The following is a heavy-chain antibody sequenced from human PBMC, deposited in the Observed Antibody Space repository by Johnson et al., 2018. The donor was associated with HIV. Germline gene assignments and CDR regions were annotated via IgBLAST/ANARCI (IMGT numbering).Heavy chain of an antibody. D-gene: IGHD3-22*01. J-gene: IGHJ3*02. Sequence: VQLVESGGGLVQPGGSLRLSCAASGFTFSSYWMHWVRQAPGKGLVWVSRINSDGSSPSYADSVKGRFTISRDNAKNTLYLQMNSLRAEDTAVYYCARDAGGGRIVVDYDAFDIWGQGTMVTVSS. CDR1: GFTFSSYW. CDR2: INSDGSSP. V-gene: IGHV3-74*01. CDR3: ARDAGGGRIVVDYDAFDI.